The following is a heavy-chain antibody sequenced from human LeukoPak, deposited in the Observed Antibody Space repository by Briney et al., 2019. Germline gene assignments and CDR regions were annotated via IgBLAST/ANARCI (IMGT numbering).Heavy chain of an antibody. CDR1: GYTFTSYG. D-gene: IGHD1-26*01. J-gene: IGHJ4*02. CDR2: IVPIFGTA. Sequence: SVKVSCKASGYTFTSYGISWVRQAPGQGLEWMGGIVPIFGTANYAQKFQGRVTITADESTSTAYMELSSLRSEDTAVYYCARVAGATNFDYWGQGTLVTVSS. CDR3: ARVAGATNFDY. V-gene: IGHV1-69*13.